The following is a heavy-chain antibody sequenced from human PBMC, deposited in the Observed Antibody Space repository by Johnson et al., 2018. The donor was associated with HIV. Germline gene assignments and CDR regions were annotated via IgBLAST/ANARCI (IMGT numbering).Heavy chain of an antibody. CDR2: HSSGLRS. J-gene: IGHJ3*02. CDR3: ARDSPPLRASGEI. D-gene: IGHD1-26*01. CDR1: GFTVSSNY. Sequence: VQLVQSGADLMQPGGSVRLSCAASGFTVSSNYMGWLPQAPRNRLHRSAVHSSGLRSPYADFVKGRFTISRDNSKNTLYLQMNSLRAEDTAVYYCARDSPPLRASGEICSQATLVTVSS. V-gene: IGHV3-53*01.